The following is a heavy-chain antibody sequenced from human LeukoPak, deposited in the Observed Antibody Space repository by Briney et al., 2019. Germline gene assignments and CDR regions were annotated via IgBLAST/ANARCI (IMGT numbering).Heavy chain of an antibody. CDR2: ITGNGVTT. V-gene: IGHV3-23*01. J-gene: IGHJ4*02. Sequence: GGSLRLYCAASGFTFSDHVMTWVRQAPGKGLEWVSGITGNGVTTYYADSVKGRFTISRDNTKNTLSLQMNNLRAEDTAVYYCAKKTTSGHWPFLYWGQGTLVTVSS. D-gene: IGHD3-22*01. CDR1: GFTFSDHV. CDR3: AKKTTSGHWPFLY.